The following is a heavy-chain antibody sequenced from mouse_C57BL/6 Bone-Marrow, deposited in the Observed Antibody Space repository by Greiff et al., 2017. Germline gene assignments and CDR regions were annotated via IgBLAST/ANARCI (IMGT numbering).Heavy chain of an antibody. CDR2: IHPSDSDT. D-gene: IGHD2-2*01. V-gene: IGHV1-74*01. Sequence: QVQLQQPGAELVKPGASVKVSCKASGYTFTSYWMHWVKQRPGQGLEWIGRIHPSDSDTNYNQKFKGKATLTVDKSSSTAYMQLSSLTSEDSAVYYGAIGGSLSTMVTTDYFDYWGQGTTLTVSS. J-gene: IGHJ2*01. CDR1: GYTFTSYW. CDR3: AIGGSLSTMVTTDYFDY.